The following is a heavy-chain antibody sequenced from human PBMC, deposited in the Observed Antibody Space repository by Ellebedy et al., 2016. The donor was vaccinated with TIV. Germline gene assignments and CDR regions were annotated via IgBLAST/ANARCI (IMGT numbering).Heavy chain of an antibody. CDR3: ARAATPSTPVDY. J-gene: IGHJ4*02. Sequence: SETLFLTXTVSGGSISSYYWSWIRQPPGKGLEWIGYIYYSGSTNYNPSLKSRVTISVDTSKNQFSLKLSSVTAADTAVYYCARAATPSTPVDYWGQGTLVTVSS. D-gene: IGHD2-15*01. CDR2: IYYSGST. CDR1: GGSISSYY. V-gene: IGHV4-59*01.